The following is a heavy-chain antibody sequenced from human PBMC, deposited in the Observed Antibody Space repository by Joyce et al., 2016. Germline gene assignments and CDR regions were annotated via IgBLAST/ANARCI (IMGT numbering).Heavy chain of an antibody. CDR2: INHSGST. CDR1: GGSFSGYY. J-gene: IGHJ4*02. V-gene: IGHV4-34*01. D-gene: IGHD4-11*01. Sequence: QVQLQQWGAGLLKPSETLSLTCAVYGGSFSGYYWGWIRQPPGKGREWIGEINHSGSTNYNPSLESRVTISVDTSKDQFSLRLSSVTAADTAVYYCARGLSAFDYSNYAGYDYWGQGTLVTVSS. CDR3: ARGLSAFDYSNYAGYDY.